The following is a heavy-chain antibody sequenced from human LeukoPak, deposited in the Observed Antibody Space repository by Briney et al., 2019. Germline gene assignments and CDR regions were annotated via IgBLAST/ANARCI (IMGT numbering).Heavy chain of an antibody. D-gene: IGHD3-22*01. CDR2: IYTSGRT. V-gene: IGHV4-4*07. CDR1: GVPISRYY. CDR3: ARDRYYDSSGYFKSYYYYYYMDV. Sequence: PSETLSLTCTVSGVPISRYYWSWLRQPAARGLEWIGRIYTSGRTNYNPSLKSRVTMSVDASKYPFSLKLSSVTAAETAVYYCARDRYYDSSGYFKSYYYYYYMDVWGKGTTVTVSS. J-gene: IGHJ6*03.